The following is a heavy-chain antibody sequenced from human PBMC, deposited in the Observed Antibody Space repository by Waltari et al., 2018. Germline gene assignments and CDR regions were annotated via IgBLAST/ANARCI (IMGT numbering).Heavy chain of an antibody. V-gene: IGHV4-34*02. CDR1: GGSFSGSY. CDR2: IDHSGVT. Sequence: QVQVQQWGAGLVKPSETLSLTCAVYGGSFSGSYWSCLRQPPGKAWEWIGEIDHSGVTNYNPSLTSRATISVDTSRNQLSLKLTSVTAADTAIYYCALSRYGLASPKFDPWGQGTLVTVSS. D-gene: IGHD4-17*01. J-gene: IGHJ5*02. CDR3: ALSRYGLASPKFDP.